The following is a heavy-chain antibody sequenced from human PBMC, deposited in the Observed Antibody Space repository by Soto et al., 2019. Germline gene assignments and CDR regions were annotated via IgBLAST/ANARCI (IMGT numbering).Heavy chain of an antibody. CDR1: GGSISSGGYY. D-gene: IGHD5-12*01. J-gene: IGHJ5*02. V-gene: IGHV4-31*03. CDR2: IYYSGSS. Sequence: QVQLQESGPGLVKPSQTLSLTCTVSGGSISSGGYYWSWIRQHPGKGLEWIGYIYYSGSSYYNPSLKSRVTISVDTSKNQFSLKLSSVTAADTAVYYCARVDSGYDFFLGWFDPWGQGTLVTVSS. CDR3: ARVDSGYDFFLGWFDP.